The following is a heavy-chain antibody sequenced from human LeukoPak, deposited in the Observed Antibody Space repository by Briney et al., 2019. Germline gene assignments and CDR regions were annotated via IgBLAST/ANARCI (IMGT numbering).Heavy chain of an antibody. J-gene: IGHJ4*02. D-gene: IGHD6-19*01. CDR1: GFTFSSYS. Sequence: GGSLRLSCAASGFTFSSYSMNWVRQAPGKGLEWVSSISSSSSYIYYADSVKGRSTISRDNAKNSLYLQMNSLRAEDTAVYYCARVDSSGWSDYWGQGTLVTVSS. CDR2: ISSSSSYI. V-gene: IGHV3-21*01. CDR3: ARVDSSGWSDY.